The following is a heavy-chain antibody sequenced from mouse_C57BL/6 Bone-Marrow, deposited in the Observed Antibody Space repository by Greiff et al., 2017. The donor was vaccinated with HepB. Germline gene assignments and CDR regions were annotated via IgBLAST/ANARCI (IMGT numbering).Heavy chain of an antibody. CDR3: ARDLDGYHYAMDY. J-gene: IGHJ4*01. V-gene: IGHV7-1*01. CDR1: GFTFSDFY. Sequence: EVQLVESGGGLVQSGRSLRLSCATSGFTFSDFYMEWVRQAPGKGLEWIAASRNKANDYTTEYSASVKGRFIVSRDTSQSILYLQMNALRAEDTAIYYCARDLDGYHYAMDYWGQGTSVTVSS. CDR2: SRNKANDYTT. D-gene: IGHD2-3*01.